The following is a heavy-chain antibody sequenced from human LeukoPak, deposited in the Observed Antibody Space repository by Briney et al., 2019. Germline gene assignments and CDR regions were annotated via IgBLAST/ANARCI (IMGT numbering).Heavy chain of an antibody. CDR3: ARPHYLPNWNDQDAFDI. V-gene: IGHV3-21*01. J-gene: IGHJ3*02. Sequence: AGGSLRLSCAASGFTFSSYGMHWVRQAPGKGLEWVSSISSSSSYIYYADSVKGRFTISRDNAKNSLYLQMNSLRAEDTAVYYCARPHYLPNWNDQDAFDIWGQGTMVTVSS. D-gene: IGHD1-1*01. CDR2: ISSSSSYI. CDR1: GFTFSSYG.